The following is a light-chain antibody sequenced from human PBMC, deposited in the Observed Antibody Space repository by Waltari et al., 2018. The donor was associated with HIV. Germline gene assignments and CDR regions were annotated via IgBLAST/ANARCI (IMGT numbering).Light chain of an antibody. J-gene: IGLJ2*01. Sequence: QHVVTQEPSLSVSPGKTITLTCGLSSASVSTSFFPSSYQLTPGQPPRSLRDNTDVRYSGVADRFFGAIGGNKAALTSTGAQAEDECVYYGVLDVRGGRVVGGGTRLTV. CDR1: SASVSTSFF. CDR3: VLDVRGGRV. CDR2: NTD. V-gene: IGLV8-61*01.